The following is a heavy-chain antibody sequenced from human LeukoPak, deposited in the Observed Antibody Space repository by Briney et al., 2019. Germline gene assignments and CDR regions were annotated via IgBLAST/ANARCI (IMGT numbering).Heavy chain of an antibody. D-gene: IGHD6-19*01. CDR1: GFTFSNYG. CDR3: VKRVYTSVSFDC. Sequence: HPGGSLRLSCAASGFTFSNYGMHWVRQTPGKGLEWVAVISYDGSDKYYVDSVKGRFTISRDNSKNTLYLQMNSLRAEDTALYYCVKRVYTSVSFDCWGQGTLVTVSS. J-gene: IGHJ4*02. CDR2: ISYDGSDK. V-gene: IGHV3-30*18.